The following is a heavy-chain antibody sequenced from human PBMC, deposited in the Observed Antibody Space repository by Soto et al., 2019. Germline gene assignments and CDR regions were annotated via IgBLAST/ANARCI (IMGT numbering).Heavy chain of an antibody. CDR3: AAAPPY. J-gene: IGHJ4*02. CDR2: IYGSGST. CDR1: GGSINSYY. V-gene: IGHV4-59*01. D-gene: IGHD2-15*01. Sequence: SETLSLTCTVSGGSINSYYWSWIRQSPEKGLEWIGYIYGSGSTNYNPSLKSRVTISVDTSKNHFSLSLTSVTAADTAVYYCAAAPPYWGQGTLVTVSS.